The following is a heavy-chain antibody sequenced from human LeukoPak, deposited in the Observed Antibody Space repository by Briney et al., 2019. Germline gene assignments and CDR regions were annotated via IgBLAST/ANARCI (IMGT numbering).Heavy chain of an antibody. J-gene: IGHJ4*02. CDR2: FISGGNT. CDR1: GFTFSTAA. CDR3: ARGTVDY. Sequence: GGSLRLSCGASGFTFSTAAMSWVRQAPGKGLEWLSTFISGGNTYYADSVKGRFTISRDNSKNTLYLQMNSLRPEDTAVYYCARGTVDYWGQGTLVTVSS. V-gene: IGHV3-23*01.